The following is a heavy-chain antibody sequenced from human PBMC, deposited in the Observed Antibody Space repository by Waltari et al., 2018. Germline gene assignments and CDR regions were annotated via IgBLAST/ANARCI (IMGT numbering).Heavy chain of an antibody. Sequence: QLQLQESGPGLVKPSETLSLTCTVSGGSISSSSYYWGWIRQPPGKGLEWIGSIYYSGSTYYNPSLKSRVTISVDTSKNQFSLKLSSVTAADTAVYYCARDSIVVVPAAIVGWFDPWGQGTLVTVSS. CDR1: GGSISSSSYY. V-gene: IGHV4-39*07. D-gene: IGHD2-2*02. J-gene: IGHJ5*02. CDR2: IYYSGST. CDR3: ARDSIVVVPAAIVGWFDP.